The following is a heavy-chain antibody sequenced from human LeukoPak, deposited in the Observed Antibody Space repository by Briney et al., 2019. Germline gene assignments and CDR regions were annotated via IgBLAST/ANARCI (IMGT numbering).Heavy chain of an antibody. J-gene: IGHJ4*02. CDR3: ARGFTRQYYDFWSGYYTYYFDY. V-gene: IGHV1-8*01. D-gene: IGHD3-3*01. Sequence: ASVKVSCKASGYTFTSYDINWVRQATGQGLEWMGWMNPSSGNTGYAQKFQGRVTMTRNTSISTAYMELSSLRSEDTAVYYCARGFTRQYYDFWSGYYTYYFDYWGQGTLVTVSS. CDR2: MNPSSGNT. CDR1: GYTFTSYD.